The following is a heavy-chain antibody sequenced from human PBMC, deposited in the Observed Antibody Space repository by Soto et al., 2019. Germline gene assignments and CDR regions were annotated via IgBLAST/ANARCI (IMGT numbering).Heavy chain of an antibody. CDR2: ITSNGDST. CDR3: AKDSPSYTTSPVYFDS. J-gene: IGHJ4*02. CDR1: GFDFNKYA. V-gene: IGHV3-23*01. D-gene: IGHD2-2*02. Sequence: QPGGSLRLSCAAFGFDFNKYAMTWVRQAPGKGLQWVSSITSNGDSTYYADSVKGRFTTSRDNSKNTLYLQMNSLRADDTAVFYCAKDSPSYTTSPVYFDSWGQGTLVTVSS.